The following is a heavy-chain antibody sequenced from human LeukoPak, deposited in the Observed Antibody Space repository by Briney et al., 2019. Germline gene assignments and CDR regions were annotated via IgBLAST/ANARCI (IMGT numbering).Heavy chain of an antibody. J-gene: IGHJ6*02. V-gene: IGHV4-59*01. D-gene: IGHD2-21*01. CDR3: ARARFSIYYYGMDV. Sequence: PSETLSLTCTVSGVSISSYYWSWIRQPPGKGLEWIGYIYYSGSTNYNPSLKSRVTISVDTSKNQFSLKLSSVTAADTAVYYCARARFSIYYYGMDVWGQGTTVTVSS. CDR1: GVSISSYY. CDR2: IYYSGST.